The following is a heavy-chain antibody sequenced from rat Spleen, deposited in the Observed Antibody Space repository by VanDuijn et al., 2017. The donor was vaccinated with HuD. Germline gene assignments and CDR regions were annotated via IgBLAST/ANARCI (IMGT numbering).Heavy chain of an antibody. D-gene: IGHD1-11*01. Sequence: EVQLVESDGGLVQPGRSLKLSCAASGFIFSDYGMAWVRQAPKKGLEWLATINYEGSKTYYRDSVKGRFTISRDNAKSTLFLQMDSLRSEDTATYYCGRRDYGGYGDYWGQGVMVTVSS. CDR2: INYEGSKT. V-gene: IGHV5-17*01. CDR1: GFIFSDYG. CDR3: GRRDYGGYGDY. J-gene: IGHJ2*01.